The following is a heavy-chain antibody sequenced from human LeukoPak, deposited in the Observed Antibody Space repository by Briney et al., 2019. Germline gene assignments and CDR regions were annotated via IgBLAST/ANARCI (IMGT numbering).Heavy chain of an antibody. Sequence: GGSLRLSCAASGFTLSHYYMTWIRQAPGKGLEWVAGLSGSGGGTNYADSVQGRFTISRDNPKNTLYLQMNSLRAEDTAVYFCAKRGVVIRVFLVGFHKEAYYFDSWGQGALVTVSS. D-gene: IGHD3-10*01. CDR1: GFTLSHYY. CDR2: LSGSGGGT. CDR3: AKRGVVIRVFLVGFHKEAYYFDS. J-gene: IGHJ4*02. V-gene: IGHV3-23*01.